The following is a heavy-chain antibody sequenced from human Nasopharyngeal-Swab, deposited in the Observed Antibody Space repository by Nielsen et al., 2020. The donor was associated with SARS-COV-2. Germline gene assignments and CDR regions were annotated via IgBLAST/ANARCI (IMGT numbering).Heavy chain of an antibody. V-gene: IGHV3-48*02. J-gene: IGHJ4*02. D-gene: IGHD3-10*01. CDR1: GFIFSNYA. Sequence: GGSLRLSCAASGFIFSNYAMNWVRQAPGKGLEWVSYISSSSSTIYYADSVKGRFTISRDNAKNSLYLQMNSQRDEDTAVYYCATHYGWDIFFDYWGQGTLVTVSS. CDR3: ATHYGWDIFFDY. CDR2: ISSSSSTI.